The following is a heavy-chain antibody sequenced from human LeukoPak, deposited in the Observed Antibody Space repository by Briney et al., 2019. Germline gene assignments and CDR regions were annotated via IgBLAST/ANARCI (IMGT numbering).Heavy chain of an antibody. CDR1: GFSFYNAW. Sequence: PGGSLRLSCATSGFSFYNAWMNWVRQAPGKGLEWVSQIRSGVGAEYYADSVKGRFTISRDNAQNSLHLQMNRLRDEDTAIYYCARYFGDPQGMDVWGQGTTVTVSS. D-gene: IGHD3-10*01. CDR3: ARYFGDPQGMDV. CDR2: IRSGVGAE. V-gene: IGHV3-48*02. J-gene: IGHJ6*02.